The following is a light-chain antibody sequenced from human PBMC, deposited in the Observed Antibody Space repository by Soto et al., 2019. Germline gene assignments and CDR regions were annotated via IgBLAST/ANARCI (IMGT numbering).Light chain of an antibody. Sequence: DIVMTQSPLSLPVTPGEPASISCRSSQSLLHSNGYNYLDWYLQKPGQSPQLLIYLGSNRASGVLDRFGGSDSGTIFTLKFSRVRAEIFEVYYGLKALQPPRGLLFGKGTKLRSN. CDR1: QSLLHSNGYNY. CDR3: LKALQPPRGLL. CDR2: LGS. J-gene: IGKJ2*01. V-gene: IGKV2-28*01.